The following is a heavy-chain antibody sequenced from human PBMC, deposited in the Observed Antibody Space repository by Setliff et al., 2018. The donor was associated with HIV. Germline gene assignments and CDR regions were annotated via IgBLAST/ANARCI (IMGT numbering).Heavy chain of an antibody. CDR2: INHSGST. CDR1: GGSFSGYY. D-gene: IGHD6-13*01. Sequence: SGTLSLTCTVYGGSFSGYYWIWIRQPPGKGLEWIGEINHSGSTNYNPSLKSRVTISVDTSKNQFSLQLSSVTAADTAVYYCARGRAAAVGRLWFDPWGQGTLVTVSS. CDR3: ARGRAAAVGRLWFDP. V-gene: IGHV4-34*01. J-gene: IGHJ5*02.